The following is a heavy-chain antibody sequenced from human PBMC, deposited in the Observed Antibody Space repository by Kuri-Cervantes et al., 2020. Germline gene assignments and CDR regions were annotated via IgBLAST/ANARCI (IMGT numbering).Heavy chain of an antibody. CDR1: GFTFSNYA. Sequence: GGSLRLSCAASGFTFSNYAMSWVRQGPGKGLEWVSGISGNGGGTYYADSVKGRFTISRDNSKNTLYLQMNNLRAEDTVVYYCAKDYDTSGYYWYYFDSWGQGTLVTVSS. V-gene: IGHV3-23*01. CDR3: AKDYDTSGYYWYYFDS. J-gene: IGHJ4*02. D-gene: IGHD3-22*01. CDR2: ISGNGGGT.